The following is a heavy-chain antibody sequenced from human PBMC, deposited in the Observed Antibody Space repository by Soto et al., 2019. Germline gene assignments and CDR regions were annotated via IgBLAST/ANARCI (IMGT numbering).Heavy chain of an antibody. CDR1: GGSISSYY. CDR3: ARHPAPPVYMDV. D-gene: IGHD6-25*01. Sequence: SETLSLTCTVSGGSISSYYWSWIRQPPGKGLEWIGYIYYSGSTNYNPSIKSRVTISVDTSKNQFSLKLSSVTAADTALYYCARHPAPPVYMDVWGKGTTVTVSS. CDR2: IYYSGST. V-gene: IGHV4-59*08. J-gene: IGHJ6*03.